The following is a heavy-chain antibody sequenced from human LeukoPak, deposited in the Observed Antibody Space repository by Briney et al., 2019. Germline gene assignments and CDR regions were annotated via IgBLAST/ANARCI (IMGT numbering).Heavy chain of an antibody. D-gene: IGHD6-13*01. CDR2: INQIGSEK. Sequence: GGSLRLSCAASGFTFSDYWMNWLRQAPGKGLEGVASINQIGSEKYYVDSVRGRFTISRDNAKNSLFLQINSLRAEDTAVYDCTRDGVAAGLYFDYWGQGTLVTVSS. J-gene: IGHJ4*02. CDR3: TRDGVAAGLYFDY. CDR1: GFTFSDYW. V-gene: IGHV3-7*03.